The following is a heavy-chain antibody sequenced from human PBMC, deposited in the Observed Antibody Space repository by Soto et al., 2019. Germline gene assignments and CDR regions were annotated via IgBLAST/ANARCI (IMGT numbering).Heavy chain of an antibody. J-gene: IGHJ4*02. D-gene: IGHD3-22*01. CDR2: IYYSGST. Sequence: QVQLQESGPGLVKPSETLSLTCTVSGGSISSYYWSWIRQPPGKGLEWIGYIYYSGSTNYNPSLKSRVTISVDTSKNQFSLKLSSVTAADTAVYYCARGAKDSSGYYLRYWGQGTLVTVSS. CDR3: ARGAKDSSGYYLRY. V-gene: IGHV4-59*01. CDR1: GGSISSYY.